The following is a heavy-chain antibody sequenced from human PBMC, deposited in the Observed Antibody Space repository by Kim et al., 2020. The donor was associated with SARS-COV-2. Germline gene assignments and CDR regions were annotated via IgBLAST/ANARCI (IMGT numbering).Heavy chain of an antibody. CDR3: ARAGTPVSMILVVPFFDI. V-gene: IGHV3-21*06. Sequence: GGSLRLSCTASGFTFSSHTMNWVRQAPGTGLEWVSSISSANTYKYYAASVKGRFTISRDNAKNSLYLQMNSLRAEDTAVYYCARAGTPVSMILVVPFFDIWGRGTMVTVSS. J-gene: IGHJ3*02. CDR2: ISSANTYK. CDR1: GFTFSSHT. D-gene: IGHD3-22*01.